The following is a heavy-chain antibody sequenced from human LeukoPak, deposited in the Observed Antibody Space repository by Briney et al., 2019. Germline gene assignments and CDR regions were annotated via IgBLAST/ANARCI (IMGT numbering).Heavy chain of an antibody. J-gene: IGHJ4*02. CDR2: ISSSGSTI. CDR1: GFIFSDYY. V-gene: IGHV3-11*04. Sequence: GGSLRLSCAASGFIFSDYYMSWIRQAPGKGLEWVSYISSSGSTIYYADSVKGRFTISRDNAKNSLYLQMNSLRAEDTAVYYCAKGRYCSSTSCYSGVDYWGQGTLVTVSS. CDR3: AKGRYCSSTSCYSGVDY. D-gene: IGHD2-2*02.